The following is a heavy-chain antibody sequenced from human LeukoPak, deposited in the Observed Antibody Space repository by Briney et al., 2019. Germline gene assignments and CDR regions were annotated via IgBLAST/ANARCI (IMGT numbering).Heavy chain of an antibody. J-gene: IGHJ4*02. CDR2: ISSSSSTI. V-gene: IGHV3-48*01. CDR3: ARGSDYDILTGYYGVDY. Sequence: PGGSLRLSCAASGFTFGSYSMNWVRQAPGKGLEWVSYISSSSSTIYYADSVKGRFTISRDNAKNSLYLQMNSLRAEDTAVYYCARGSDYDILTGYYGVDYWGQGTLVTVSS. D-gene: IGHD3-9*01. CDR1: GFTFGSYS.